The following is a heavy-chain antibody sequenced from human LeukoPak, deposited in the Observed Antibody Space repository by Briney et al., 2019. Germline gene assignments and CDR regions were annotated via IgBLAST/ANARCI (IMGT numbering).Heavy chain of an antibody. Sequence: GGSLRLSCAASEFTLSSYWMHWVRQAPGKGLVGVSRINGDGRTTNYADSVKGRFTISRDIAKNTLYLLVNSLRAEDTAVYFCARGHSGYGNFDYWGQGTLVTVSS. V-gene: IGHV3-74*01. D-gene: IGHD3-9*01. CDR1: EFTLSSYW. CDR3: ARGHSGYGNFDY. CDR2: INGDGRTT. J-gene: IGHJ4*02.